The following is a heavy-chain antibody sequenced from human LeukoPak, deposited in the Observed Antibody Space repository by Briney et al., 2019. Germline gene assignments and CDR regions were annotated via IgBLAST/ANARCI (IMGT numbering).Heavy chain of an antibody. CDR1: GFTFSDYY. V-gene: IGHV3-11*06. CDR3: AREGTAGFGELSI. CDR2: ISSSSSYT. Sequence: GGSLRLSCAASGFTFSDYYMSWIRQAPGKGMEWVSYISSSSSYTNYADSVKGRFTISRDNAKNSLYLQMNSLRAEDTAVYYCAREGTAGFGELSIWGQGTLVTVSS. J-gene: IGHJ4*02. D-gene: IGHD3-10*01.